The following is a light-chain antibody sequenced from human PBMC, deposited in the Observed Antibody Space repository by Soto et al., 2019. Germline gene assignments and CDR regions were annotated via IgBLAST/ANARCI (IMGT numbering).Light chain of an antibody. CDR3: LHRYNYSLT. CDR2: DAS. CDR1: QSVSSC. V-gene: IGKV3-11*01. Sequence: EILLTQSPATLSLSPGERATLTCRASQSVSSCLAWYQHKPGKAPRLLIYDASNRATGIPARFSGSGSGTDFTLTISRLEPEDFAVYYCLHRYNYSLTFGGGTKVEIK. J-gene: IGKJ4*02.